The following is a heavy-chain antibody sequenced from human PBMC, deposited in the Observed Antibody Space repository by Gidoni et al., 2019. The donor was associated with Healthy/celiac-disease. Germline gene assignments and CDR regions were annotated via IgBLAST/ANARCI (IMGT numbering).Heavy chain of an antibody. CDR3: ARDLGVYYFDY. CDR1: GFTFSSYS. J-gene: IGHJ4*02. D-gene: IGHD2-8*02. Sequence: EVQLVESGGGLVQPGGSLRLSCAASGFTFSSYSMNWVRQAPGKGLEWVSYISRSSSTIYYADSVKGRFTISRDNAKNSLYLQMNSLRAEDTAVYYCARDLGVYYFDYWGQGTLVTVSS. V-gene: IGHV3-48*01. CDR2: ISRSSSTI.